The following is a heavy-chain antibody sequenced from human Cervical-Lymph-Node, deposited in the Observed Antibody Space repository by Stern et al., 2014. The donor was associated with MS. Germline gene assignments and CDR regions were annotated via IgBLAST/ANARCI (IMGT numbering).Heavy chain of an antibody. CDR1: GYTFTSYA. J-gene: IGHJ4*02. Sequence: QEQLVQSGSELNKPGASVKVSCKASGYTFTSYAMNWVRQAPGQGLEWLAWINTNTGNPTYAQGFTGRFVFSLDTSVNTAYLQISSLKAEDTAVYYCARLSSGVYSSNWGSDYWGQGTLVTVSS. CDR2: INTNTGNP. D-gene: IGHD6-13*01. CDR3: ARLSSGVYSSNWGSDY. V-gene: IGHV7-4-1*02.